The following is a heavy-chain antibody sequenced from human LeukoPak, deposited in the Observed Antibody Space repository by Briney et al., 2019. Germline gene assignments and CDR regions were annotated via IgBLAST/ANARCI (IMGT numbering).Heavy chain of an antibody. Sequence: GGSLRLSCAASGFTFSSYSMNWVRQAPGKGLEWVSSISSSSSYIYYADSVKGRFTISRDNAKNSLNLQMNSLRAEDTAVYYCAREMGGAFDIWGQGTMVTVSS. CDR2: ISSSSSYI. D-gene: IGHD1-26*01. V-gene: IGHV3-21*01. CDR3: AREMGGAFDI. CDR1: GFTFSSYS. J-gene: IGHJ3*02.